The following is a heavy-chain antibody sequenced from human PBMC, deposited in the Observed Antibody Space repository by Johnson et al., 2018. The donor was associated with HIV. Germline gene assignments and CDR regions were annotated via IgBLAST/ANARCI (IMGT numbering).Heavy chain of an antibody. CDR2: ISSSGSTI. J-gene: IGHJ3*02. Sequence: QVQLVESGGGLVKPGGSLRLSCAASGFTFSDYYMSWIRQAPGKGLEWVSYISSSGSTIYYADSVKDRFTIFRDNSTNKLYLQMNSLRADDTAVYYCVRDLWQQLRGAFDIWGQGTMVTVSS. CDR3: VRDLWQQLRGAFDI. CDR1: GFTFSDYY. D-gene: IGHD6-13*01. V-gene: IGHV3-11*04.